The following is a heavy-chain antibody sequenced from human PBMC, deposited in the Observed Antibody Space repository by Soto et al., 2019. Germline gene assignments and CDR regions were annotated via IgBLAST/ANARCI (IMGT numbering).Heavy chain of an antibody. V-gene: IGHV1-3*01. J-gene: IGHJ4*02. CDR2: INAGNGNR. CDR1: GYTFTSYA. CDR3: ARGLYNPFDY. D-gene: IGHD1-20*01. Sequence: ASVKVSCKASGYTFTSYAMHWVRQAPGQRLEWMGWINAGNGNRKYSQKFQGRVTITRDTSASTAYMELSSLRSEDTAVYYCARGLYNPFDYWGQGTLVTVSS.